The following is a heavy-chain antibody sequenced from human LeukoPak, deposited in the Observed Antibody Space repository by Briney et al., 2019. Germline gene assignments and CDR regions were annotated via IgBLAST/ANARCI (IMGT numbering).Heavy chain of an antibody. CDR2: ISSYSTTI. Sequence: GSLRLSCAVSGFTFSSYSMTWVRQAPGKGLEWISYISSYSTTIHYADSVRGRFSISRDNAKNSLYLQMNSLRAEDTAVYYCVRESIRGTRDFDYWGHGTLVIVSS. CDR1: GFTFSSYS. J-gene: IGHJ4*01. CDR3: VRESIRGTRDFDY. V-gene: IGHV3-48*04. D-gene: IGHD3-10*01.